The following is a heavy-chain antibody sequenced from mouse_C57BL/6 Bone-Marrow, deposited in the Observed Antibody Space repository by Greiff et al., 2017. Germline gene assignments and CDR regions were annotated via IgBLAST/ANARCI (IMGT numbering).Heavy chain of an antibody. CDR3: ARGDFPIYYSGSLAIDY. Sequence: QVQLQQPGTELVKPGASVKLSCKASGYTFTSYWMHWVKQRPGQGLEWIGNICPSNGGTNYNEKFKSKATLTVDKSSSTAYMQLSSLTSEDSAVYYCARGDFPIYYSGSLAIDYWGQGTSVTVSS. CDR1: GYTFTSYW. V-gene: IGHV1-53*01. CDR2: ICPSNGGT. D-gene: IGHD1-1*01. J-gene: IGHJ4*01.